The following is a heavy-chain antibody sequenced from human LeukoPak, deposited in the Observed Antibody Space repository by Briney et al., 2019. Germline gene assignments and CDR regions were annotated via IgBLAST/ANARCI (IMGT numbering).Heavy chain of an antibody. CDR1: DDSISSYY. CDR2: ISYSGSA. Sequence: SETLSLTCSVSDDSISSYYWSWFRQPPGQGLEWIGFISYSGSANYNPSLKSRITISVGTSKKHFSLRLTSVTAADTAVYYCAVGAGALPGYWGQGTLVTVSS. CDR3: AVGAGALPGY. J-gene: IGHJ4*02. V-gene: IGHV4-59*01. D-gene: IGHD1-26*01.